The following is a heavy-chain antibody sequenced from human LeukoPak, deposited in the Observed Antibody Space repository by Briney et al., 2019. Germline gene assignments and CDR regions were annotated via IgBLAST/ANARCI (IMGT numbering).Heavy chain of an antibody. CDR2: IYYSGST. CDR3: ARDPTRSGLDY. Sequence: SETLSLTCTVSGGSISSYYWSWIQQPPGKGLEWIGYIYYSGSTNYNPSLKSRVTISVDTSKNQFPLKLSSVTTADTAVYYCARDPTRSGLDYWGQGTLVTVSS. V-gene: IGHV4-59*01. CDR1: GGSISSYY. J-gene: IGHJ4*02. D-gene: IGHD4-11*01.